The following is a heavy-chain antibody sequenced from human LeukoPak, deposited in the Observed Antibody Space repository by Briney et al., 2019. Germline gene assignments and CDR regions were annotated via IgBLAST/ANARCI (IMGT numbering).Heavy chain of an antibody. Sequence: SVKVSCKASGGTFSSYAISWVRQAPGQGLEWMGGIIPIFGTANYAQKFQGRVTMTTDTSTSTAYMELRSLRSDDTAVYYCAIAAAGTREDYFDYWGQGTLVTVSS. CDR3: AIAAAGTREDYFDY. V-gene: IGHV1-69*05. CDR1: GGTFSSYA. J-gene: IGHJ4*02. D-gene: IGHD6-13*01. CDR2: IIPIFGTA.